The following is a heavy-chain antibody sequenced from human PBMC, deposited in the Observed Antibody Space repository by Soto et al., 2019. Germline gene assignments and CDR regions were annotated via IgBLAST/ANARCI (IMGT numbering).Heavy chain of an antibody. CDR3: ARDPYPSTTVTIFDY. CDR1: GFTFSSHS. J-gene: IGHJ4*02. V-gene: IGHV3-48*02. CDR2: ISNSGSNI. Sequence: EVQLVESGGGLVQPGGSLRLSCAASGFTFSSHSMNWVRQAPGKGLEWVSYISNSGSNIYYADSVKGRFTISRDNAKNSLYLQMNSLRDEDTAVYYCARDPYPSTTVTIFDYWGQGTLVTVSS. D-gene: IGHD4-17*01.